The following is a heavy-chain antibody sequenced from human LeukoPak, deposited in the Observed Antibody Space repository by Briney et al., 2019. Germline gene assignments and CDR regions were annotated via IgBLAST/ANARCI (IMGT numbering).Heavy chain of an antibody. CDR2: IYYSGSA. D-gene: IGHD2-21*01. J-gene: IGHJ5*02. CDR3: ARHCSVSCFDP. Sequence: SETLSLTCTVSGDSISSSSYYWGWIRQPPGKGLEWIGSIYYSGSAYYNPSLKSRVTISVDTSNNQFSLRLTSVTAADTAVYYCARHCSVSCFDPWGQGTLVTVSS. V-gene: IGHV4-39*01. CDR1: GDSISSSSYY.